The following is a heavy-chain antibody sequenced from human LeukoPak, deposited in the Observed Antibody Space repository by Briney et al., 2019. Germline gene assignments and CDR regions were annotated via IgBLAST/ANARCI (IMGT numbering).Heavy chain of an antibody. Sequence: GGSLRLSCAASRFIFSNSWISWVRQAPGKGLEWVANIKEDGSETRYVASVKGRFTISRDNAKSSLYLQMNSLRAEDTAVYYCARGRWVFDSWGQGTLVTVSS. CDR2: IKEDGSET. CDR3: ARGRWVFDS. CDR1: RFIFSNSW. V-gene: IGHV3-7*01. D-gene: IGHD6-13*01. J-gene: IGHJ4*02.